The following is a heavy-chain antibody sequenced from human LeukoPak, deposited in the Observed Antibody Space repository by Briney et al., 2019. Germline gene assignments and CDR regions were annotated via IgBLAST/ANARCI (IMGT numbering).Heavy chain of an antibody. D-gene: IGHD1-14*01. Sequence: PGGSLRLSCAASGFRFSYHDMHWVRQAPGKGLEFVSSIGAAGAHTFYADSVKGRFTTSRDNFQSTMYLQMDGLRPEDSAVYYCARELGGTKTGGFDVWGQRTVVTVSS. CDR3: ARELGGTKTGGFDV. J-gene: IGHJ3*01. CDR2: IGAAGAHT. V-gene: IGHV3-64*02. CDR1: GFRFSYHD.